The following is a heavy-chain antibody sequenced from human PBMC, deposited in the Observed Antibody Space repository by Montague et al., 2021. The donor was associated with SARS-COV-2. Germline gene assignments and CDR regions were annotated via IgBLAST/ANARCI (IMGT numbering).Heavy chain of an antibody. D-gene: IGHD1-1*01. J-gene: IGHJ4*02. CDR1: GGSIRSYY. CDR2: VHYTGST. Sequence: SETLSLTCEVSGGSIRSYYWSWIRQSPGKGLEWIGYVHYTGSTMYNPSLKTRVTLSLDTPKNHFSLRLNSVTAADTAVYYCARAQNICFIANCVNYFDLWGLGALVSVSS. CDR3: ARAQNICFIANCVNYFDL. V-gene: IGHV4-59*01.